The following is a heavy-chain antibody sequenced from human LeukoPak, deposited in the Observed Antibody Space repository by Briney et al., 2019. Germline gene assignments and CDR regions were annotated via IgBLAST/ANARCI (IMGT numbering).Heavy chain of an antibody. CDR3: ARGALITMVRGARDY. D-gene: IGHD3-10*01. CDR1: GYTFAGYY. V-gene: IGHV1-2*02. CDR2: INPNSGGT. Sequence: ASVKVSCKASGYTFAGYYMHWVRQAPAQGLEWMGWINPNSGGTNYAQKFQGRVTMTRDTSISTAYMERSRLRLDDTAVYYCARGALITMVRGARDYWGQGTLVTVSS. J-gene: IGHJ4*02.